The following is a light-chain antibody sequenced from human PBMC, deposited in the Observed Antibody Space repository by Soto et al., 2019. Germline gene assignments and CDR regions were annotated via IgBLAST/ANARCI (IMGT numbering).Light chain of an antibody. Sequence: EIVLTQSPGTLSLSPGEKATLSCRASQSVSSHLAWYQQKRGQAPRLLIFDASTRIPGIPDRFSGVGSGTDFTLTISRVNYADFVVLYCQPYDNSPRTFGQGTNVEIK. V-gene: IGKV3-20*01. CDR3: QPYDNSPRT. CDR2: DAS. J-gene: IGKJ1*01. CDR1: QSVSSH.